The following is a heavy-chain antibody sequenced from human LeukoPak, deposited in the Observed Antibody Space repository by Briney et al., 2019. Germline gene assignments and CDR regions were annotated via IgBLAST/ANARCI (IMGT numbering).Heavy chain of an antibody. CDR2: ISDSGGNT. V-gene: IGHV3-23*01. J-gene: IGHJ5*01. CDR3: GNRNWLES. CDR1: GFTFTSQA. Sequence: GGSLRLSCAASGFTFTSQAMSWVRQAPGKGLEWVSAISDSGGNTYYADSVKGRFTISRDNSKNTLYLQMNSLRVEDTALYYCGNRNWLESWGQGTLVTVSS.